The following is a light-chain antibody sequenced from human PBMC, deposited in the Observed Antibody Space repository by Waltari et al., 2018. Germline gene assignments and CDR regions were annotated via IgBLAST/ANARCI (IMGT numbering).Light chain of an antibody. CDR3: ASYTSTFTWV. Sequence: QSALTQPPSVSGSPGQSVTIHGTGTRSDIVIYHLLSWFQQPPGTAPKLLIYDVTYRPSGVPDRFSGSKSGNTASLTISGLQTEDESDYYCASYTSTFTWVFGGGTKLTVL. V-gene: IGLV2-18*02. CDR2: DVT. CDR1: RSDIVIYHL. J-gene: IGLJ3*02.